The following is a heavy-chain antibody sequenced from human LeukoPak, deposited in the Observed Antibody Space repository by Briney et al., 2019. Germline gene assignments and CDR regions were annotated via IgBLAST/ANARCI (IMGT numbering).Heavy chain of an antibody. D-gene: IGHD1-1*01. Sequence: SETLSLTCAVYGGSFSAYYWSWIRQSPGKGLEWIAEINHRGDTNYNPSVKSRVSISVDTSKNQFSLGVTSLTAADTAVYYCARGPTISETGYFDYWGQGTLVTVSS. J-gene: IGHJ4*03. V-gene: IGHV4-34*01. CDR1: GGSFSAYY. CDR3: ARGPTISETGYFDY. CDR2: INHRGDT.